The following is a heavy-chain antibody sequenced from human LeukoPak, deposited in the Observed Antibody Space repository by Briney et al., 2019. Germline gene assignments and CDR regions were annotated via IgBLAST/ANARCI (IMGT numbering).Heavy chain of an antibody. D-gene: IGHD1-26*01. CDR3: AKGQSASNYAYFDS. CDR1: GGSLSNYY. Sequence: SETLSPTCAVYGGSLSNYYWSWIRQPPGKGLEWIGEIHDGGSPHYNPSLKRRVTLSVDTSNHQFSLKLNAMSAADTAVYYCAKGQSASNYAYFDSWGQGTLVTVSS. CDR2: IHDGGSP. V-gene: IGHV4-34*01. J-gene: IGHJ4*02.